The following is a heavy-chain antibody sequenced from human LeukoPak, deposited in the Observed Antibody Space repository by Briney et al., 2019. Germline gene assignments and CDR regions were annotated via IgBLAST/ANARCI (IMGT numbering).Heavy chain of an antibody. CDR2: INPNSGDT. V-gene: IGHV1-2*02. D-gene: IGHD3-22*01. Sequence: ASVKVSCKASGYTFTGYYLHWVRQAPGQGLEWMGWINPNSGDTEYAQKFQGRVTMTRDTSISTACMEVRSDDTAVYYCARKNYYDTSGRFDCWGQGTLVTVSS. CDR1: GYTFTGYY. CDR3: ARKNYYDTSGRFDC. J-gene: IGHJ4*02.